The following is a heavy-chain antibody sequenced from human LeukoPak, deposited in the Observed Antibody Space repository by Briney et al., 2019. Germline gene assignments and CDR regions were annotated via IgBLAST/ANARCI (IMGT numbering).Heavy chain of an antibody. CDR2: ISTYNGNT. V-gene: IGHV1-18*01. J-gene: IGHJ4*02. D-gene: IGHD1-26*01. CDR3: ARGPESEHNDY. Sequence: ASVTVSCKASGYTFTSNGFSWVRQAPGQGLEWMGWISTYNGNTKYEQKFQGRVTMTTDTSASTAYMELRSLRSDDTAVYYCARGPESEHNDYWGQGTLVTVSS. CDR1: GYTFTSNG.